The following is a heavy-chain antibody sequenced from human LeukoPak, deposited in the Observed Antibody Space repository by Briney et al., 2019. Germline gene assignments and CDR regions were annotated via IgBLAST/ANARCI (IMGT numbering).Heavy chain of an antibody. J-gene: IGHJ4*02. Sequence: SETLSLTCSVSGGSVSSGSYYWNWIRQPPGKGLEWIGYIYYSGSTNYNPSLKSRVTISVDTSKNQFSLKLSSVTAADTAVYYCARTYPMTSGSLDYWGQGTLVTVSS. CDR3: ARTYPMTSGSLDY. D-gene: IGHD3-10*01. CDR1: GGSVSSGSYY. V-gene: IGHV4-61*01. CDR2: IYYSGST.